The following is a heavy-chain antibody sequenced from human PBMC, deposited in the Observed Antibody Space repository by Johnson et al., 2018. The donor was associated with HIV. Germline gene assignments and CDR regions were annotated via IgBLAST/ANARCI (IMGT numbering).Heavy chain of an antibody. D-gene: IGHD3-9*01. V-gene: IGHV3-33*06. J-gene: IGHJ3*02. CDR1: GFIFSSYG. CDR2: IWYDGSNK. CDR3: AKDLRVFDWFNAYDAFDI. Sequence: QVQLVESGGGVVQPGRSSRLSCAASGFIFSSYGMHWVRQAPGKGLEWVAVIWYDGSNKYYADSVKGRFTISRDNSKNTLYLQMNRLRADDTAVYYCAKDLRVFDWFNAYDAFDIWGQGTMVTVSS.